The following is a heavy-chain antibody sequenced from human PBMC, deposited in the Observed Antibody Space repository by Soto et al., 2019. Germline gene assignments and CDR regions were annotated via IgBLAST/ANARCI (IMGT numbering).Heavy chain of an antibody. Sequence: PSETLSLTCTVSGGSISSYYWSWIRPPPGKGLEWIGYIYYSGSTNYNPSLKSRVTISVDTSKNQFSLKLSSVTAADTAVYYCARHSRASTVTTGYYYYYMDVWGKGTTVTVSS. CDR2: IYYSGST. CDR3: ARHSRASTVTTGYYYYYMDV. J-gene: IGHJ6*03. D-gene: IGHD4-17*01. CDR1: GGSISSYY. V-gene: IGHV4-59*08.